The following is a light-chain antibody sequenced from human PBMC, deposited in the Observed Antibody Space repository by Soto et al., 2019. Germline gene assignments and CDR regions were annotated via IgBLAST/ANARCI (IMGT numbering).Light chain of an antibody. CDR3: QQYSSYST. J-gene: IGKJ1*01. Sequence: IQMTQSPSTLSASVGDRVTITCRASQSINSWLAWYQQKPGKVPKLLIYTASSLESGVPSRFSGSGSGTEFTLTLSSLQSDDFATYYCQQYSSYSTFGQGTKVDVK. CDR1: QSINSW. CDR2: TAS. V-gene: IGKV1-5*03.